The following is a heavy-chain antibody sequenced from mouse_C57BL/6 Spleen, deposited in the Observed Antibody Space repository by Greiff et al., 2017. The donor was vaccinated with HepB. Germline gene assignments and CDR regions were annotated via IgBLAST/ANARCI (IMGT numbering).Heavy chain of an antibody. J-gene: IGHJ4*01. D-gene: IGHD1-1*01. CDR3: AREEATVMDY. V-gene: IGHV1-19*01. Sequence: VQLKESGPVLVKPGASVKMSCKASGYTFTDYYMNWVKQSHGKSLEWIGVINPYNGGTSYNQKFKGKATLTVDKSSSTAYMELNSLTSEDSAVYYCAREEATVMDYWGQGTSVTVSS. CDR1: GYTFTDYY. CDR2: INPYNGGT.